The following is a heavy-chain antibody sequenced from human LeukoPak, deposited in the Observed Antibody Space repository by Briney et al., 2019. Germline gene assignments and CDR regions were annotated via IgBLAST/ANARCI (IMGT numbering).Heavy chain of an antibody. CDR3: ARGGYYGSGNDFRFDP. CDR1: GGSISSYY. CDR2: IYYSGST. D-gene: IGHD3-10*01. V-gene: IGHV4-59*01. Sequence: SETLSLTCTVSGGSISSYYWSWIRQPPGKGLEWIGYIYYSGSTNYNPSLKSRVTISIDTSKNQFSLKLTSVTAADTAVYYCARGGYYGSGNDFRFDPWGQGTLVTVSS. J-gene: IGHJ5*02.